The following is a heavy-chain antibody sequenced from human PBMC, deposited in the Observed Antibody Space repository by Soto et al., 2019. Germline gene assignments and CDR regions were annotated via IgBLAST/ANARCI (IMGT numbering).Heavy chain of an antibody. J-gene: IGHJ6*02. V-gene: IGHV4-4*07. CDR2: IYTSGST. CDR1: GGSLSSFY. CDR3: AGDQGYYYSGMDI. Sequence: ASETLSLTFTGSGGSLSSFYWSWLRQPAGKGLEWIGRIYTSGSTNYNPSLKSRVTMSLDTSKNQVSLKLSSVTAADTAVYFCAGDQGYYYSGMDIWGQGTTVTVSS.